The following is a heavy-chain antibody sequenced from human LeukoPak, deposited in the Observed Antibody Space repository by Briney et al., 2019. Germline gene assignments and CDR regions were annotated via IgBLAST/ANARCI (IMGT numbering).Heavy chain of an antibody. CDR3: ARDFKNAFDI. J-gene: IGHJ3*02. Sequence: PGGSLRLSCAASGFTFSSYSMNWVRQAPGKGLEWVSSISSSSSYIYCADSVKGRFTISRDNAKNSLYLQMNSLRAEDTAVYYCARDFKNAFDIWGQGTIVTVSS. CDR2: ISSSSSYI. CDR1: GFTFSSYS. V-gene: IGHV3-21*01.